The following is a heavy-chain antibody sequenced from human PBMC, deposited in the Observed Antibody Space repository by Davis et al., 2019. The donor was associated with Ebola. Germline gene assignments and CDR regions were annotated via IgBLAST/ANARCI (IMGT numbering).Heavy chain of an antibody. CDR3: AKAYYYGSGSYYWYYGMDV. CDR2: ISYDGSNK. CDR1: GFTFSSYG. J-gene: IGHJ6*02. D-gene: IGHD3-10*01. Sequence: GESLKISCAASGFTFSSYGMHWVRQAPGKGLEWVAVISYDGSNKYYADSVKGRFTISRDNSKNTLYLQMNSLRAEDTAVYYCAKAYYYGSGSYYWYYGMDVWGQGTTVTVSS. V-gene: IGHV3-30*18.